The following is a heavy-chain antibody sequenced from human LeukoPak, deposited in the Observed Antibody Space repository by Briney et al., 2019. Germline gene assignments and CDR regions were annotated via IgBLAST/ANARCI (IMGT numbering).Heavy chain of an antibody. CDR3: ARAYGSATEPGSRLFDF. CDR2: IYYIGSP. J-gene: IGHJ4*02. CDR1: GGSITSGGYF. D-gene: IGHD1/OR15-1a*01. V-gene: IGHV4-39*02. Sequence: PSETLSLTCTVSGGSITSGGYFRGWIRQPPGKGLEWIGSIYYIGSPYYNPSLKSRVTISLDTSKNQLSLKLSSVTAADTAVYYCARAYGSATEPGSRLFDFWGQGTLVTVSS.